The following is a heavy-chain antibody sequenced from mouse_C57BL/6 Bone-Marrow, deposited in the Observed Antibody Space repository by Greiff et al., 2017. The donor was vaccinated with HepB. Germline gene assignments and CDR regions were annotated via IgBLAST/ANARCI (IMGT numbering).Heavy chain of an antibody. J-gene: IGHJ2*01. D-gene: IGHD1-1*01. V-gene: IGHV1-22*01. CDR3: ARGTTVVARDFDY. Sequence: EVQLQQSGAELAKPGASVKLSCKASGYTFTSYWMHWVKQSHGKSLEWIGYINPNNGGTSYNQKFKGKATLTVNKSSSTAYMELRSLTSEDSAVYYCARGTTVVARDFDYWGQGTTLTVSS. CDR2: INPNNGGT. CDR1: GYTFTSYW.